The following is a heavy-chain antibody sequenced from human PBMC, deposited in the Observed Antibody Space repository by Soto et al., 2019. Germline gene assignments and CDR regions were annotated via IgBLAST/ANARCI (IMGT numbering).Heavy chain of an antibody. J-gene: IGHJ6*02. D-gene: IGHD7-27*01. Sequence: QVQLVQSGAEVKKPGSSVKVSCKASGGTFSSYAISWVRQAPGQGREWMGGIIPICGTATYAQKFQGSVTITADESTSTAYMELSSLRSEDTAVYYCARAPLGGMDVWGQGTTVTVSS. CDR3: ARAPLGGMDV. CDR1: GGTFSSYA. V-gene: IGHV1-69*12. CDR2: IIPICGTA.